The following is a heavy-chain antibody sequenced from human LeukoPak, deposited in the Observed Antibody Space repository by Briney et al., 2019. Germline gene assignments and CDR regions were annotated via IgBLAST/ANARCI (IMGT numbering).Heavy chain of an antibody. Sequence: SETLSLTCTVSGGSISNYYWSWIRQPPGKGLEWLASIYYTGSTNYNPSLKSRLTISLDTSKSQFSLKLTSVTAADTAVYYCAKARTMVRGVVFDYWGQGTLVTVSS. CDR3: AKARTMVRGVVFDY. CDR2: IYYTGST. J-gene: IGHJ4*02. D-gene: IGHD3-10*01. V-gene: IGHV4-59*01. CDR1: GGSISNYY.